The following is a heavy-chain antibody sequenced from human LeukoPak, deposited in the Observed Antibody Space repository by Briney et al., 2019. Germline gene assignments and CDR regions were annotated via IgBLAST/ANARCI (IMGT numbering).Heavy chain of an antibody. D-gene: IGHD6-13*01. J-gene: IGHJ4*02. Sequence: PGECLRLACAVHGFTFSSHAIGWVRQAPGRGLGWDSAFSGSVGSTYYADSVKGRFTISRNNSKNTLYLQMNSLRAEDTAVYYCAKSNRAIAAAGTHFDYWGQGTLVTVSS. CDR3: AKSNRAIAAAGTHFDY. V-gene: IGHV3-23*01. CDR2: FSGSVGST. CDR1: GFTFSSHA.